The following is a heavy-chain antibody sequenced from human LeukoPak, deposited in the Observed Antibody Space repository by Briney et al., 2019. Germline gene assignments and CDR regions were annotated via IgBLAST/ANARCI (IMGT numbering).Heavy chain of an antibody. V-gene: IGHV4-34*01. J-gene: IGHJ5*02. CDR3: ARDGGTRLGFDP. D-gene: IGHD3-16*01. Sequence: SSETLSLTCAMHSESSGGDDWTWIRQPPGKGLEWIGEVSPGGRIRYNPSLRSRVTISLDTSRSRFSLRLSSVTAADTGVYYCARDGGTRLGFDPWGQGTLVTVSS. CDR1: SESSGGDD. CDR2: VSPGGRI.